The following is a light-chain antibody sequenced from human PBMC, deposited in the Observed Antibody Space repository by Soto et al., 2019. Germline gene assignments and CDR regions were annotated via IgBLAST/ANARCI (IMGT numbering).Light chain of an antibody. J-gene: IGKJ4*01. CDR2: GAS. Sequence: EIVMTHSPATLSVSPGERATLSCRASQSVSNNLAWYQQKPGQAPRLLIYGASTRATGIPARFSGSGSGTEFTLTISSLQSEDFAVYYCQQYNNWPGTFGGGTKVEIK. V-gene: IGKV3-15*01. CDR3: QQYNNWPGT. CDR1: QSVSNN.